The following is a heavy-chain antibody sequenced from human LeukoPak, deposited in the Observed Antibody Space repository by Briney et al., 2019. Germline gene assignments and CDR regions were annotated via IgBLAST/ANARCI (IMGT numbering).Heavy chain of an antibody. J-gene: IGHJ4*02. CDR2: ISYDGSNK. V-gene: IGHV3-30*18. CDR1: GLTFSSYG. Sequence: QSGRSLRLSCAASGLTFSSYGMHWVRQAPGKGLESVAVISYDGSNKYYADSVKGRFTISRDNSKNTLYLQMNSLRAEDTAVYYCAKDLVSYDSSGYPFDYWGQGTLVTVSS. D-gene: IGHD3-22*01. CDR3: AKDLVSYDSSGYPFDY.